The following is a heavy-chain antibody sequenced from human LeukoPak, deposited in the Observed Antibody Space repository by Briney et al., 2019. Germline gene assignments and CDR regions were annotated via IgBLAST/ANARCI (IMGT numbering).Heavy chain of an antibody. J-gene: IGHJ4*02. Sequence: GRSLRLSCAASGFTFSSYGMHWVRQAPGKGLEWVAVIWYGGSNKYYADSVKGRFTISRDNSKNTLYLQMNSLRAEDTAVYYCAKDLADGSGSYEGYWGQGTLVTVSS. CDR3: AKDLADGSGSYEGY. CDR2: IWYGGSNK. CDR1: GFTFSSYG. D-gene: IGHD3-10*01. V-gene: IGHV3-30*18.